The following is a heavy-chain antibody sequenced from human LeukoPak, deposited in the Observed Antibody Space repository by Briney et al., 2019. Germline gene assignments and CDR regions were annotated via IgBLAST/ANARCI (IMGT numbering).Heavy chain of an antibody. CDR2: IYYSGST. J-gene: IGHJ4*02. V-gene: IGHV4-59*01. D-gene: IGHD3-10*01. Sequence: SETLSLTCTVSGGSISSYYWSWIRQPPGKGLEWIGYIYYSGSTNYNPSLKSRVTISVDTSKNQFSLKLSSVTAADTAVYYCAATMVWSYYFDYWGQGTLVTVSS. CDR1: GGSISSYY. CDR3: AATMVWSYYFDY.